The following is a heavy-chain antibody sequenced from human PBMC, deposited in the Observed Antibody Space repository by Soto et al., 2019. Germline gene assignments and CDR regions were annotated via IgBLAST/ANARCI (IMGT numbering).Heavy chain of an antibody. J-gene: IGHJ6*02. CDR1: GFTFISYA. Sequence: GGSLRLSCAASGFTFISYAMSWVRQAPGKGLEWVSAISGSGGSTYYADSVKGRFTISRDNSKNTLYLQMNSLRAEDTAVYYCAKVEDIVVVPASFGMDVWGQGTTVPVSS. CDR3: AKVEDIVVVPASFGMDV. V-gene: IGHV3-23*01. D-gene: IGHD2-2*01. CDR2: ISGSGGST.